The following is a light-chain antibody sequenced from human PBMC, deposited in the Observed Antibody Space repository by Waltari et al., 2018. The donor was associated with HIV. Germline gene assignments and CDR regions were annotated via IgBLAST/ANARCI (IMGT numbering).Light chain of an antibody. CDR3: QQYNNVPT. CDR2: DAS. Sequence: DIQMTQSPSSLSASVGDRVTITCQASQDISMHLNWYQQKSGKAPKLLIYDASNLETGVPSRFSGSGSGTDFTFTISSLQPEDIGTYYCQQYNNVPTFGQGTRLEIK. CDR1: QDISMH. V-gene: IGKV1-33*01. J-gene: IGKJ5*01.